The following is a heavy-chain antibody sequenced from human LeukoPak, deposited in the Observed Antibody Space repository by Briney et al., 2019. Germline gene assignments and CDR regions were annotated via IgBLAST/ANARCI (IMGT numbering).Heavy chain of an antibody. CDR1: GFTFSSYS. Sequence: GGSLRLSCAASGFTFSSYSMNWVRQAPGKGLEWVSSISSSGGYIYYADSMQGRFTISRDNSKNSLFLQMNSLRAEDTAVYYCARGLYPDYYVSSGSSPPEHWGQGTLVTVSS. J-gene: IGHJ1*01. V-gene: IGHV3-21*01. D-gene: IGHD3-22*01. CDR3: ARGLYPDYYVSSGSSPPEH. CDR2: ISSSGGYI.